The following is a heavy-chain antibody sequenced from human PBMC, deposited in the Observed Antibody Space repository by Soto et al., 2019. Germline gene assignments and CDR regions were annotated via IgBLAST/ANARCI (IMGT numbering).Heavy chain of an antibody. Sequence: SETLSLTCAVYGGSVSGYYWTWIRQPTGKGLEWIGEINHSGSTNYNPSLKSRLTISVDTSKNQFSLKVRSLTAADTAVYYCSRGGPYSSGWFRFDYWGQGTLVTVSS. D-gene: IGHD6-19*01. CDR2: INHSGST. CDR3: SRGGPYSSGWFRFDY. CDR1: GGSVSGYY. J-gene: IGHJ4*02. V-gene: IGHV4-34*01.